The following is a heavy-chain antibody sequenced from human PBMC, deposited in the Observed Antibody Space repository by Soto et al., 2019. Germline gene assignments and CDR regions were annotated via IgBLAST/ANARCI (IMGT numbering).Heavy chain of an antibody. V-gene: IGHV1-46*01. D-gene: IGHD3-3*01. CDR1: GYTFTSYY. Sequence: ASVKVSCKASGYTFTSYYMHWVRQAPGQGLEWMGIINPSGGSTSYVQKFQGRVTMTRDTSTSTVYMELSSLRSEDTAVHYCARAHIRFLEWLSTGANYYYGMDVWGQGTTVTVSS. J-gene: IGHJ6*02. CDR2: INPSGGST. CDR3: ARAHIRFLEWLSTGANYYYGMDV.